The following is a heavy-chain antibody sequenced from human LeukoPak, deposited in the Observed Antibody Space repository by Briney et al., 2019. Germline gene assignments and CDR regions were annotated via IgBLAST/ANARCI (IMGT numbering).Heavy chain of an antibody. J-gene: IGHJ4*02. Sequence: GGSLRLSCAASGFTFSSYSMNWVRQAPGKGLEWVSSISSSSSYIYHADSAKGRFTISRDNAKNSLYLQMNSLRAEDTAVYYCARLLVDWGQGTLVTVSS. V-gene: IGHV3-21*01. CDR3: ARLLVD. CDR1: GFTFSSYS. CDR2: ISSSSSYI.